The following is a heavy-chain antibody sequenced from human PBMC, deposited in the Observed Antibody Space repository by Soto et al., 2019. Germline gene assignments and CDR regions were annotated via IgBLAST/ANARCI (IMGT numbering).Heavy chain of an antibody. CDR1: GFTFSSYG. Sequence: QVQLVESGGGVVQPGRSLRLSCAASGFTFSSYGMHWVRQAPGKGLEWVAVIWYDGSNRYYADSVKGRFTISRDNSKNTLDLQMNNLRAEDMAVYYCARGVFSAGIVVVVAASPCYYFYGMDVWGQGTTVTVSS. D-gene: IGHD2-15*01. CDR2: IWYDGSNR. CDR3: ARGVFSAGIVVVVAASPCYYFYGMDV. J-gene: IGHJ6*02. V-gene: IGHV3-33*01.